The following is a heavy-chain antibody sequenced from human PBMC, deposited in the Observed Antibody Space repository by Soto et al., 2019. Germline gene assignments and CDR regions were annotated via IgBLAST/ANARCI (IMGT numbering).Heavy chain of an antibody. J-gene: IGHJ6*02. Sequence: EVQLLESGGGLVQPGGSLRLSCAASGFTFSSYAMSWVRQAPGKGLEWVSAISGSGGSTYYADSVKGRFTISRDNSKNTLYLQMNSLRAEDTAVYYCAKVSAYSSSWYCPYYYGMDVWGQGTTVTVSS. D-gene: IGHD6-13*01. CDR1: GFTFSSYA. CDR2: ISGSGGST. V-gene: IGHV3-23*01. CDR3: AKVSAYSSSWYCPYYYGMDV.